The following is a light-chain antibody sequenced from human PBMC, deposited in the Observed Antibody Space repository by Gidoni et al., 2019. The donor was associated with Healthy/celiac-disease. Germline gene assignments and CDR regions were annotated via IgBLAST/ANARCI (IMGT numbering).Light chain of an antibody. V-gene: IGKV2-28*01. Sequence: DIVMTQSPLPLPVTPGEPAPISCRSSQSLLHSNGYNYLDWYLQKPGQPPLLLIYLGSTRASGVPDRFSGSGSGTDFTMKISRVEAEDVGVYCCMQALQTPLTFGGGTKVEIK. CDR3: MQALQTPLT. CDR1: QSLLHSNGYNY. CDR2: LGS. J-gene: IGKJ4*01.